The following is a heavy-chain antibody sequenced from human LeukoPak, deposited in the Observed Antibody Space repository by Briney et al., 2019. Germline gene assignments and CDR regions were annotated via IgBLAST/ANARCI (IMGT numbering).Heavy chain of an antibody. CDR1: GYTFASYY. V-gene: IGHV1-46*01. CDR2: INPSGGST. Sequence: ASVKVSCKASGYTFASYYMHWVRQAPGQGLEWMGIINPSGGSTSYAQKFQGRVTITRDTSASTAYMELSSLRSEDTAVYYCAIPFHYGDSLFDYWGQGTLVTVSS. D-gene: IGHD4-17*01. J-gene: IGHJ4*02. CDR3: AIPFHYGDSLFDY.